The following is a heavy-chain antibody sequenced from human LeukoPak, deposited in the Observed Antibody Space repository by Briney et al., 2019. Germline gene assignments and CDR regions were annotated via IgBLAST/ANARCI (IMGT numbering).Heavy chain of an antibody. CDR2: INHSGST. D-gene: IGHD2-2*03. Sequence: SETLSLTCAVYGGSFSGYYWSWIRQRPGEGLEWIGEINHSGSTNYNPSLKSRVTISVDTSKNQFSLKLSSVTAADTAVYYCARGLDIVVEPAAALYFDYWGQGTLVTVSS. V-gene: IGHV4-34*01. J-gene: IGHJ4*02. CDR1: GGSFSGYY. CDR3: ARGLDIVVEPAAALYFDY.